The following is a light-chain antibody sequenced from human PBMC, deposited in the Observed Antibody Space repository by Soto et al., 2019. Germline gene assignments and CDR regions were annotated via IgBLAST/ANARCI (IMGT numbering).Light chain of an antibody. V-gene: IGKV3-15*01. CDR1: QTVNNN. Sequence: VMPQAPATLYVSPGEGATLACRASQTVNNNVAWYQLKDGQVPRLLIYGASTRATDIPARFSGSGSGTEFTLTISSLQSEDFAEYHCQQYNNWPQTFGQGTKVDI. J-gene: IGKJ1*01. CDR2: GAS. CDR3: QQYNNWPQT.